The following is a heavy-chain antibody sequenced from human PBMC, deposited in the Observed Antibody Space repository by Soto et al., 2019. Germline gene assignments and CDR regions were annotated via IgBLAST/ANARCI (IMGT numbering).Heavy chain of an antibody. V-gene: IGHV1-46*03. Sequence: QVQLVQSGAEVKKPGASVRVSCKASGYTFTNYYIDWVRQAPGQGLEWRGIINPNGGSTTYVQKFPGRVTMTRGESTRTVYMELGSVRSEDTAVYYCASAAWTTVPHRLDDVFDAWGQGTMVTLSS. CDR2: INPNGGST. CDR3: ASAAWTTVPHRLDDVFDA. J-gene: IGHJ3*01. D-gene: IGHD4-4*01. CDR1: GYTFTNYY.